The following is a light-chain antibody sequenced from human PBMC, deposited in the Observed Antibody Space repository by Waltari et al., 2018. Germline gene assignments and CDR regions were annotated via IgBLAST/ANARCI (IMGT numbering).Light chain of an antibody. J-gene: IGLJ3*02. CDR3: SSYSDSSTLVV. Sequence: QSALTQPASVSGSPGQSITMSCTGTSSDIGTYNYVSWYQQHPGKAPKLMIYDVSNRPSGCSNRFSGSKSGIPASLTISGLRAEDEADYYCSSYSDSSTLVVFGGGTKLTVL. CDR1: SSDIGTYNY. V-gene: IGLV2-14*03. CDR2: DVS.